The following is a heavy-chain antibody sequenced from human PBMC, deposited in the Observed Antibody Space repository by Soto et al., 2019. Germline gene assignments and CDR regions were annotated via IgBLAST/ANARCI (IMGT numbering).Heavy chain of an antibody. D-gene: IGHD3-10*01. Sequence: SETLSLTCIVSGGSISRSYWSWIRQPPGKGLEWIGHIYYSGSTNYNPSLKSRGTISVETSKNQFSLKLSSVTAADTAMYYCARTTYYYGSESYYTNNYYYYMDVWGKGTTVTVSS. CDR2: IYYSGST. CDR1: GGSISRSY. J-gene: IGHJ6*03. V-gene: IGHV4-59*01. CDR3: ARTTYYYGSESYYTNNYYYYMDV.